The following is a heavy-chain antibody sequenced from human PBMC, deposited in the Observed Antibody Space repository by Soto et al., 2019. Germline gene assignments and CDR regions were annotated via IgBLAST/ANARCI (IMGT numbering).Heavy chain of an antibody. CDR1: GFIFSTYT. CDR3: AIAKSSSWHNFDY. V-gene: IGHV3-30-3*01. D-gene: IGHD6-13*01. CDR2: ISYDGSQK. J-gene: IGHJ4*02. Sequence: QVQLVESGGGVVQPGRSLRLSCAASGFIFSTYTMHWVRQAPGQGLEGLTVISYDGSQKYYADSVKGRLNISRKNSKNTLYLQTTRLRAEDTPVYHCAIAKSSSWHNFDYWGPGTLGTVSS.